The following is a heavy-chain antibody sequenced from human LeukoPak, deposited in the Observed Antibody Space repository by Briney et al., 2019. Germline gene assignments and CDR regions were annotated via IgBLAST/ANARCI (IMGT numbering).Heavy chain of an antibody. CDR3: AGIHMFYYGSGSAFDY. V-gene: IGHV4-59*01. D-gene: IGHD3-10*01. Sequence: SETLSLTCTVSGGSISSYYWSWIRQPPGKGLEWIGYIYYSGSTNYNPSLKSRVTISVDTSKNQFSLKLSSVTAADTAVYYCAGIHMFYYGSGSAFDYWGQGTLVTVSS. CDR1: GGSISSYY. CDR2: IYYSGST. J-gene: IGHJ4*02.